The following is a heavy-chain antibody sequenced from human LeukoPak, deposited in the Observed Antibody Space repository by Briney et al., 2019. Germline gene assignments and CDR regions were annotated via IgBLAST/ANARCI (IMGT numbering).Heavy chain of an antibody. CDR1: GYTFTDYE. Sequence: ASVKVSCKASGYTFTDYEMHWVRQAPGQGLEWMGWISPKSGDTNHAQKFKGRVTMTGDTSTRTVYMEVSRLRFDDTAVYYCARAYSDYLIGDYWGQGTLVTVSS. J-gene: IGHJ4*02. D-gene: IGHD4-11*01. CDR2: ISPKSGDT. CDR3: ARAYSDYLIGDY. V-gene: IGHV1-2*02.